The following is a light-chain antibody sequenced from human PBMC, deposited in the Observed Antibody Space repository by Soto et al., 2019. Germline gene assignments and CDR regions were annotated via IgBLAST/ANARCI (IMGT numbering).Light chain of an antibody. J-gene: IGKJ1*01. CDR2: GAS. V-gene: IGKV3-15*01. CDR1: QSVSSN. CDR3: QQYNNWPWT. Sequence: EIFMTQSPSTLSVSPVEIATLSCRASQSVSSNLAWYQQKPGQAPRLLIYGASTRATGIPARFSGSGSGTEFTLTISSLQSEDFAVYYCQQYNNWPWTFGQGTKVDI.